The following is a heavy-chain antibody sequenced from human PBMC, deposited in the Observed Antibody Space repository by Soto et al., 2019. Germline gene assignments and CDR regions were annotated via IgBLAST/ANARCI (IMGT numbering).Heavy chain of an antibody. CDR1: GYSFTNYG. V-gene: IGHV1-18*01. J-gene: IGHJ3*02. Sequence: ASVKVSCKASGYSFTNYGLSWVRQAPGQGPEWMGWISAHNGDTNYAQKVQGRVTMTTDTSTSTAYMELRSLRSDDTAVYYCARDLYYFDNSGWDDTFDIWGQGTVVTVSS. CDR3: ARDLYYFDNSGWDDTFDI. CDR2: ISAHNGDT. D-gene: IGHD3-22*01.